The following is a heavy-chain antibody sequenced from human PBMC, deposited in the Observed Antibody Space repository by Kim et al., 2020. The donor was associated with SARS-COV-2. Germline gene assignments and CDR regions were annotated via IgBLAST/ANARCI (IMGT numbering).Heavy chain of an antibody. CDR1: GFSVSEFS. CDR2: TPSDGGRR. CDR3: TREGGTSGHCGYFDS. D-gene: IGHD2-21*01. V-gene: IGHV3-30*04. J-gene: IGHJ4*02. Sequence: GGSLRLSCEVSGFSVSEFSMHWVRQAPDQGLEWVSVTPSDGGRRQYADPVRGRFTVSRDDSRNSVQLYMNSLRPEDTGLYYCTREGGTSGHCGYFDSWGQGILVNGST.